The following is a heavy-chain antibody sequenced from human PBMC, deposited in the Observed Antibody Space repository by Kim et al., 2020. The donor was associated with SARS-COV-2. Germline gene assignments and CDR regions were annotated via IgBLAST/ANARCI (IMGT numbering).Heavy chain of an antibody. CDR3: ARAKETYCSSTSCPNFDY. V-gene: IGHV4-31*02. D-gene: IGHD2-2*01. J-gene: IGHJ4*02. Sequence: KSRVTISVDTSKNQFSLKLSSVTAADTAVYYCARAKETYCSSTSCPNFDYWGQGTLVTVSS.